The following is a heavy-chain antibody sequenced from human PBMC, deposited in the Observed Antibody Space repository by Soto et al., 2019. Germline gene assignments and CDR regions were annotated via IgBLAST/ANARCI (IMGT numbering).Heavy chain of an antibody. J-gene: IGHJ4*02. V-gene: IGHV4-31*03. CDR1: DDSISSGAYY. Sequence: QVQLQESGPGLVKPSQTLSLTCTVSDDSISSGAYYWSWIRQYPGKGLECIGNFFDSWSIYYNPSLKCRVSMSVDTSKNQYTPKLSSETAADTAIYYCARGDDGEWYFDYWGQGILVTVSS. CDR3: ARGDDGEWYFDY. D-gene: IGHD3-10*01. CDR2: FFDSWSI.